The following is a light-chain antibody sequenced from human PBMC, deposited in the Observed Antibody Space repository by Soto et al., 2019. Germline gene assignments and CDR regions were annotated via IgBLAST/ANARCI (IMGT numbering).Light chain of an antibody. CDR3: QVWDSSGDYVV. CDR1: NIGSKS. Sequence: SYELTQPPSVSVAPGKTARITCEGNNIGSKSVHWFQQRPGQAPVQVIYYDTYRPSGIPERFSGSNSGNTATLTISRVEAGDEADYYCQVWDSSGDYVVFGGGTKLTVL. V-gene: IGLV3-21*04. CDR2: YDT. J-gene: IGLJ2*01.